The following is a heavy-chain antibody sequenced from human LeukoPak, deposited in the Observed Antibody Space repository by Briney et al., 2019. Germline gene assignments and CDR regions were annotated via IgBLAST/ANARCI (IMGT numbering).Heavy chain of an antibody. D-gene: IGHD6-19*01. CDR3: ARGGGLQWLVQSYYYYGMDV. CDR1: GYTFTSYG. V-gene: IGHV1-18*01. Sequence: ASVKVSCKASGYTFTSYGISWVRQAPGQGLEWMGWISAYNGNTNYAQKLQGRVTMTTDTSTSTAYMELRSLRSDDTAVYYCARGGGLQWLVQSYYYYGMDVWGQGTTVTVSS. J-gene: IGHJ6*02. CDR2: ISAYNGNT.